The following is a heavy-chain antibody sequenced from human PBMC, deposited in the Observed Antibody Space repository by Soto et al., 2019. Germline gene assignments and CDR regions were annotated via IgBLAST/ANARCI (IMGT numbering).Heavy chain of an antibody. CDR2: INHSGST. V-gene: IGHV4-34*01. CDR1: GGSFSGYY. J-gene: IGHJ4*02. Sequence: QVQLQQWGAGLLKPSETLSLTCAVYGGSFSGYYWSWIRQPPGKGLEWIGEINHSGSTNYNPSLKRRVTISGDTSKNQFPLKLSSGTAADTGVYYCARGGPIPDYWGQGTLVTVSS. CDR3: ARGGPIPDY. D-gene: IGHD2-21*01.